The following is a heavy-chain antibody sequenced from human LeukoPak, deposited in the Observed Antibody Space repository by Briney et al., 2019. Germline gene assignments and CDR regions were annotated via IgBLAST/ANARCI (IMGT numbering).Heavy chain of an antibody. CDR2: ISGSGGST. CDR3: AKDMDIVVVPAAIFQN. CDR1: GFTFSSYA. D-gene: IGHD2-2*03. J-gene: IGHJ1*01. V-gene: IGHV3-23*01. Sequence: PGGSLRLSCVASGFTFSSYAMSWVRQAPGKGLEWVSAISGSGGSTYCADSVKGRFTISRDNSKNTLYLQMNSLRAEDTAVYYCAKDMDIVVVPAAIFQNWGQGTLVTVSS.